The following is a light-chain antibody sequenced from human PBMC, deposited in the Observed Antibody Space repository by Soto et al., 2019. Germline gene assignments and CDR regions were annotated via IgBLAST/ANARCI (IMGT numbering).Light chain of an antibody. J-gene: IGKJ4*01. CDR3: QQYDDLPLT. V-gene: IGKV1-33*01. CDR2: DAS. CDR1: QDIRNY. Sequence: DLQMTQSPSSLSASVGDRVTISCQASQDIRNYLNWYQQKAGKAPNLLIYDASNLEVGVPSRFSGSGSGTDFTLTISSLQPEDIATYYCQQYDDLPLTFGGGTKVDFK.